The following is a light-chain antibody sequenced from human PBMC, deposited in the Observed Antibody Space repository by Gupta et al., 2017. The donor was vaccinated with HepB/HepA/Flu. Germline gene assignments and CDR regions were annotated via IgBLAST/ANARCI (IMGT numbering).Light chain of an antibody. J-gene: IGLJ3*02. CDR3: LLYYGGVWV. CDR2: RTN. V-gene: IGLV7-43*01. Sequence: QTVVTQEPSLTVSPGGTVTLTCASSTGEITNGFYPSWFQQKPGQAPRALIYRTNNKHSWTPARVSGSLLGGKAALTLSGVQPEDEADYYCLLYYGGVWVFGGGTKLTVL. CDR1: TGEITNGFY.